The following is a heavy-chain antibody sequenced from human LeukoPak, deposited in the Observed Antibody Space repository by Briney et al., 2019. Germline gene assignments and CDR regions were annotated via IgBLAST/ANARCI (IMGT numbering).Heavy chain of an antibody. CDR2: ISWNSGSI. CDR3: AKDKSSSWYTGSRYFDL. V-gene: IGHV3-9*01. J-gene: IGHJ2*01. CDR1: GFTFDDYA. Sequence: GGSLRLSCAASGFTFDDYAMHWVRQAPGKGLEWVSGISWNSGSIGYADSVKGRFTISRDNAKNSLYLQMNSLRAEDTALYYCAKDKSSSWYTGSRYFDLWGRGTLVTVSS. D-gene: IGHD6-13*01.